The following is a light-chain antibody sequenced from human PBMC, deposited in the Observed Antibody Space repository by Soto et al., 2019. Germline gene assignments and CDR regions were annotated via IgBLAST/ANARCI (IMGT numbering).Light chain of an antibody. CDR2: AAS. CDR3: QQYGSSPPYT. J-gene: IGKJ2*01. V-gene: IGKV3-20*01. Sequence: DMVLTQSPGTLSLSPGARATLSCRASRGLASSYLGWYQQKPGQPPRLLLYAASKRATGIPDRFSGSGSGTDFTLTINRLEPEDSAVYYCQQYGSSPPYTFGQGTKVDIK. CDR1: RGLASSY.